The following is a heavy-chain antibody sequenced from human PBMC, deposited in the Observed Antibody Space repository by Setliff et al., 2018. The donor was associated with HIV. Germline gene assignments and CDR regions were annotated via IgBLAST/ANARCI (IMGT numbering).Heavy chain of an antibody. CDR3: ASRWGSYYDTNGHPFDY. J-gene: IGHJ4*02. V-gene: IGHV4-34*01. D-gene: IGHD3-22*01. CDR2: IHHSGST. Sequence: SETLSLTCAVYGGPSTDHYWNWIRQSPGMGLEWIAEIHHSGSTYYNPSLQGRVTMFFDTSEDHFSLRLSSVTAADTAVYYCASRWGSYYDTNGHPFDYWGQGTLVTVSS. CDR1: GGPSTDHY.